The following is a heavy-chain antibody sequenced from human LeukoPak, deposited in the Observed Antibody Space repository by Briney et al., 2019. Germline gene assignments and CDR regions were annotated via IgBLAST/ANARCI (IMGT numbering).Heavy chain of an antibody. CDR2: ISGSGGST. Sequence: GGSLRLSCAASGFTFSSYAMSWVRQAPGKGLEWVSTISGSGGSTYYADSVKGRFTISRDNSKNTLYLQMNSLRSEDTAVYYCAKRFCSSSSCSYFDYWGQGTLVTVSS. CDR1: GFTFSSYA. V-gene: IGHV3-23*01. J-gene: IGHJ4*02. CDR3: AKRFCSSSSCSYFDY. D-gene: IGHD2-2*01.